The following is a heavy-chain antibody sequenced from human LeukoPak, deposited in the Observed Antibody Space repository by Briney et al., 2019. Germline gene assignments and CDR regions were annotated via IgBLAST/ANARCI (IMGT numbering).Heavy chain of an antibody. J-gene: IGHJ4*02. D-gene: IGHD1-1*01. CDR2: MNPNSGNT. Sequence: ASVKVSCKASGYTFTSYYMHWVRQATGQGLEWMGWMNPNSGNTGYAQKFQGRVTMTRNTSISTAYMELSSLRSEDTAVYYCARERTTAFDYWGQGTLVTVSS. CDR3: ARERTTAFDY. V-gene: IGHV1-8*02. CDR1: GYTFTSYY.